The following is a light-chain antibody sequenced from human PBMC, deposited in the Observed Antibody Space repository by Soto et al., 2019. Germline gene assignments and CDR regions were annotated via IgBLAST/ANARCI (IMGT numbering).Light chain of an antibody. J-gene: IGKJ3*01. CDR2: AAS. CDR1: QDISSY. Sequence: DIQLTQSPSFLSASVGDRVTITCRASQDISSYLDWYRQNPGKAPNRLIYAASTLQSRVPSRFSGSGSGTEFTLTIISLQPEDFATYYYQQSNSYPLFGAGTKVDI. CDR3: QQSNSYPL. V-gene: IGKV1-9*01.